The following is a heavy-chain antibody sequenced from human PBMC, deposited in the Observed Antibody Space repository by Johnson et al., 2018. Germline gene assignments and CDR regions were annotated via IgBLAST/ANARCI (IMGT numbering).Heavy chain of an antibody. J-gene: IGHJ1*01. D-gene: IGHD3-10*01. V-gene: IGHV3-15*01. CDR2: IKSKTDGGTT. CDR1: GFTFNIAS. CDR3: YTDGAH. Sequence: VQLVETGGGLVKPGGSLRLSCAASGFTFNIASMSWVRQSPGKGLEWVGRIKSKTDGGTTDYTAPVKGRFTISRDDAKNTLYLQMNSLKTEDTAVYYWYTDGAHGGQGTLVSVSA.